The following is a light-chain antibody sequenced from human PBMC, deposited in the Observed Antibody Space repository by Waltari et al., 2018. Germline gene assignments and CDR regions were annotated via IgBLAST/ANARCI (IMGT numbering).Light chain of an antibody. CDR1: SGHSSYI. CDR2: LEGSGSY. V-gene: IGLV4-60*03. Sequence: QPVLTQSSSASASLGSSVTLTCTLSSGHSSYILAWPQQQPGKAPRYLMKLEGSGSYNKGSGVPDRFSGSSSGADRYLTISNLQSEDEADYYCETWDSNTRVFGGGTKLTVL. J-gene: IGLJ2*01. CDR3: ETWDSNTRV.